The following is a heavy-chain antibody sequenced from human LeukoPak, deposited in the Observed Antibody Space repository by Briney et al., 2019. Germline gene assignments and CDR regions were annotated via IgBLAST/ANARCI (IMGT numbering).Heavy chain of an antibody. J-gene: IGHJ4*02. V-gene: IGHV3-23*01. D-gene: IGHD3-22*01. CDR3: AKLHGYDSSGYSDY. CDR1: GFTFSSYA. CDR2: ISGSGGST. Sequence: GGSLRLSCAASGFTFSSYAMIWVRQAPGKGLEWVSAISGSGGSTYYADSVKGRFTISRDNSKNTLYLQMNSLRAEDTAVYYCAKLHGYDSSGYSDYWGQGTLVTVSS.